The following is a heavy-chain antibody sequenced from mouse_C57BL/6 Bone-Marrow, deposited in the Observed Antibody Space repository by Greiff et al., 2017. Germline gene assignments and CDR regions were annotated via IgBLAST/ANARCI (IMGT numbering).Heavy chain of an antibody. CDR1: GYAFSSYW. J-gene: IGHJ3*01. V-gene: IGHV1-80*01. CDR3: ARGYYGSSWFAY. Sequence: VQLQESGAELVKPGASVKISCKASGYAFSSYWMNWVKQRPGKGLEWIGQIYPGDGDTNYNGKFKGKATLTADKSSRTAYMQLSSLTSEDSAVYFCARGYYGSSWFAYWGQGTLVTVSA. D-gene: IGHD1-1*01. CDR2: IYPGDGDT.